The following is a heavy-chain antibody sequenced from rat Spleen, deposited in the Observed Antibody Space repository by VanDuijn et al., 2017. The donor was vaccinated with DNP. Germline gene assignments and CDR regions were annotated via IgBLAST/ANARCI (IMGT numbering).Heavy chain of an antibody. Sequence: EVQLVESGGGLVQPGRSLKLSCAASGFTFSNYGMSWARQTPTRGLEWVASISPAGGNTYHRDSVRGRFTISRDNAKSTLYLQMNSLRSEDTATYHCARLGDGSYPYWGQGVMVTVSS. D-gene: IGHD1-12*02. CDR2: ISPAGGNT. CDR1: GFTFSNYG. CDR3: ARLGDGSYPY. J-gene: IGHJ2*01. V-gene: IGHV5S13*01.